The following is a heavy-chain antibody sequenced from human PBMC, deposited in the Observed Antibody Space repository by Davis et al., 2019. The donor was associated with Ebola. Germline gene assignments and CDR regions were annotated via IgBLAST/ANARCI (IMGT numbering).Heavy chain of an antibody. J-gene: IGHJ3*02. V-gene: IGHV3-48*04. D-gene: IGHD2-2*01. CDR2: ISSSGSTK. Sequence: PGGSLRLSCAASGFTFSIYSMNWVRQAPGKGLEWVSYISSSGSTKYYGDSVKGRFTVSRDNAKNSLYLQMNSLRAEDTAIYYCARAHCSSTSCYGDAFDIWGQGTMVTVSS. CDR3: ARAHCSSTSCYGDAFDI. CDR1: GFTFSIYS.